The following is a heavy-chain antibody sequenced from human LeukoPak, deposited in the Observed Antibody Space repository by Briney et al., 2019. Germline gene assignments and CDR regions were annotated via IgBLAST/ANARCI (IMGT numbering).Heavy chain of an antibody. Sequence: PSETLSLTCTVPGGSISNSSYYWGWIRQPPGKGLEWIGSIYYSGSTYYNPSLKSRVTISVDTSKNQFSLKLSSVTAADTAVYYCARPLMVRGVITSLFDYWGQGTLVTVSS. CDR2: IYYSGST. D-gene: IGHD3-10*01. J-gene: IGHJ4*02. CDR1: GGSISNSSYY. V-gene: IGHV4-39*01. CDR3: ARPLMVRGVITSLFDY.